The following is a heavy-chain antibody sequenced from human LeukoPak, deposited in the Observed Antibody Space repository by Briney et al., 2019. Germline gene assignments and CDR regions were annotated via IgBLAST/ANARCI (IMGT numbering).Heavy chain of an antibody. D-gene: IGHD4-23*01. V-gene: IGHV4-39*07. CDR3: ASTPTVVTPPYYYYGMDV. Sequence: SETLSLTCTVSGGPISSSNYYWGWIRQPPGKGLEWIGSIYYSGSTYYNPSLKSRVTISVDTSKNQFSLKLSSVTAADTAVYYCASTPTVVTPPYYYYGMDVWGQGTTVTVSS. J-gene: IGHJ6*02. CDR2: IYYSGST. CDR1: GGPISSSNYY.